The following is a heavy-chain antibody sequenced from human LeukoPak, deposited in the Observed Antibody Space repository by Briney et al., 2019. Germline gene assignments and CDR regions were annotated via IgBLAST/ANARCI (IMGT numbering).Heavy chain of an antibody. CDR1: GYSISSGYY. J-gene: IGHJ4*02. CDR2: IYHSGST. Sequence: SETLSLTCTVSGYSISSGYYWGWIRQPLGKGLECIGSIYHSGSTYYNPSLKSRVTISVDTSKNQFSLKLSSVTAADTAVYYCATLGDSSGYYYPDFWGQGTLVTVSS. D-gene: IGHD3-22*01. CDR3: ATLGDSSGYYYPDF. V-gene: IGHV4-38-2*02.